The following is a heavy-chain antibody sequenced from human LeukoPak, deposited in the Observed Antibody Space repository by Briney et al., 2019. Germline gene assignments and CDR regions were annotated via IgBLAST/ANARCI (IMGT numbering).Heavy chain of an antibody. CDR3: ARGAAAGTPNWFDP. CDR1: GFTFSRHD. V-gene: IGHV3-21*01. CDR2: ISSSSSYI. Sequence: PGGSLRLSCVASGFTFSRHDMNWVRQAPGKGLEWVSSISSSSSYIYYADSVKGRFTISRDNAKNSLYLQMNSLRAEDTAVYYCARGAAAGTPNWFDPWGQGTLVTVSS. J-gene: IGHJ5*02. D-gene: IGHD6-13*01.